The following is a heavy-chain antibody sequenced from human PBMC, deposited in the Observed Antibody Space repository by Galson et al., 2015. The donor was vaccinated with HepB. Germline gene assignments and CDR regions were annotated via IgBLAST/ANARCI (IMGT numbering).Heavy chain of an antibody. CDR3: AGWVVTASWDYCGVDV. Sequence: ALRLSCAASGVSVSSTFMSWVRQAPGQGLEWVSTLHRDGGPDYADSVKGRFTIASDNSQNSLYLQMNRLRVDDTAVYYCAGWVVTASWDYCGVDVWGQGTTVTVSS. CDR2: LHRDGGP. J-gene: IGHJ6*02. D-gene: IGHD2-21*02. CDR1: GVSVSSTF. V-gene: IGHV3-53*01.